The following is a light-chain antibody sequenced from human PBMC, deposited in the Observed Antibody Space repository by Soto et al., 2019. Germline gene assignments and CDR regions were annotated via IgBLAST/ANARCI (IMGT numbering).Light chain of an antibody. CDR1: QSVSSSY. J-gene: IGKJ5*01. Sequence: MELTQYSGTMSLSPGERATLSCRAIQSVSSSYLAWYQQKPGQAPRLLIYGASSRATGIPDRFSGSGSGTDFTLTISRLAPEDFAVYACQHYGSSPPITFGQGTRLEI. V-gene: IGKV3-20*01. CDR3: QHYGSSPPIT. CDR2: GAS.